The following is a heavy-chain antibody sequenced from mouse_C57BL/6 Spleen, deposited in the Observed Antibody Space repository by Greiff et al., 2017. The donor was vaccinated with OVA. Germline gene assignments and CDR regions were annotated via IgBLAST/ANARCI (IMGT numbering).Heavy chain of an antibody. CDR3: TKYSYSLGY. J-gene: IGHJ2*01. Sequence: QVHVKQSGAELARPGASVKLSCKASGYTFTSYGISWVKQRTGQGLEWIGEIYPSSGNTYYNEKFKGKATLTVDKSSSTAYMELSSLTSEDSAVYFCTKYSYSLGYWGQGTTLTVSS. D-gene: IGHD2-12*01. CDR1: GYTFTSYG. V-gene: IGHV1-81*01. CDR2: IYPSSGNT.